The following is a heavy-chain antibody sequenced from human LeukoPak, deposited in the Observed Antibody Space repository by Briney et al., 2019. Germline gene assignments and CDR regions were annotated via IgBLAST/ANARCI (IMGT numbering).Heavy chain of an antibody. CDR2: IYSSGIT. CDR3: GRRKYGVPFDP. J-gene: IGHJ5*02. Sequence: SETLSLTCTVSGDSMTSDIYYWGWIRQPPGEGLEWIGSIYSSGITFYNPSLRSRVTMSVDTSRNQFSLRLSSVTAADTAVYYCGRRKYGVPFDPWGQGILVTVSS. D-gene: IGHD4-17*01. CDR1: GDSMTSDIYY. V-gene: IGHV4-39*01.